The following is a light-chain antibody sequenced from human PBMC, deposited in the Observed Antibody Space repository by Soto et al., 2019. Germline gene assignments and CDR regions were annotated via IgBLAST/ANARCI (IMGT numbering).Light chain of an antibody. CDR1: QSVSNNY. Sequence: EIVLTQSPGTLSLSPGEKATLSCRASQSVSNNYLAWYQQKPGQAPRLLINGASSRATGLPDRFSGSGSGTDFTLTISRLEPEYVALYYCQHYLTSPTWTFGQGTKVEI. V-gene: IGKV3-20*01. CDR3: QHYLTSPTWT. CDR2: GAS. J-gene: IGKJ1*01.